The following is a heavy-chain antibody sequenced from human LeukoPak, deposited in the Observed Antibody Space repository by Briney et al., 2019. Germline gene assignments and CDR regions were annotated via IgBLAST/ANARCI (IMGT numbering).Heavy chain of an antibody. CDR3: AGEVSSGWYEPDAFDI. CDR2: IYYSGST. D-gene: IGHD6-19*01. J-gene: IGHJ3*02. V-gene: IGHV4-59*01. Sequence: PSETLSLTCTVSGGSISSYYWSWIRQPPGKGLEWIGYIYYSGSTNYNPSLKSRVTISVDTSKNQFSLKLSSVTAADTAVYYCAGEVSSGWYEPDAFDIWGQGTMVTVSS. CDR1: GGSISSYY.